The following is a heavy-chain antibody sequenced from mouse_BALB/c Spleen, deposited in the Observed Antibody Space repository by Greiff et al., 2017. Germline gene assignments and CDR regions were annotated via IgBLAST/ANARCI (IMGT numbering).Heavy chain of an antibody. CDR3: ARDYGYDGWFAY. D-gene: IGHD2-2*01. CDR2: IDPANGNT. V-gene: IGHV14-3*02. CDR1: GFNIKDTY. Sequence: VQLQQSGAELVKPGASVKLSCTASGFNIKDTYMHWVKQRPDQGLEWIGRIDPANGNTKYDPKFQGKATITADTSSNTAYLQLSSLTSEDTAVYYCARDYGYDGWFAYGGQGTLVTVSA. J-gene: IGHJ3*01.